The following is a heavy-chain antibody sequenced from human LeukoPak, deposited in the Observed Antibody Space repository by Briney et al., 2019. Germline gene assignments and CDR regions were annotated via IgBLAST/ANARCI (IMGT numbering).Heavy chain of an antibody. V-gene: IGHV3-30*01. D-gene: IGHD2-2*02. CDR2: ISYDGSNK. CDR3: ARAPEVPAALPNWFDP. CDR1: GFAFSSYA. Sequence: GGSLRLSCAASGFAFSSYAMHWVRQAPGKGLEWVAVISYDGSNKYYADSVKGRFTISRDNSKNTLYLQMNSLRAEDTAVYYCARAPEVPAALPNWFDPWGQGTLVTVSS. J-gene: IGHJ5*02.